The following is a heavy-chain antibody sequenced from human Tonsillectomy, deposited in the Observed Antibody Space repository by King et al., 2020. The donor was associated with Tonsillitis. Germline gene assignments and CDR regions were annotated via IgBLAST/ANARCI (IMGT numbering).Heavy chain of an antibody. Sequence: VQLVESGGGLVQPGGSLRLSGAASRFTFSNYAMSWVRQAPGKGLEWVSAISGSGGSTYYADSVKGRFTISRDNSKNTLYLQMNSLRAEDTAVYYCAKEMGGVVVPGAIDYWGQGTLVTVSS. CDR2: ISGSGGST. D-gene: IGHD2-2*01. CDR3: AKEMGGVVVPGAIDY. CDR1: RFTFSNYA. J-gene: IGHJ4*02. V-gene: IGHV3-23*04.